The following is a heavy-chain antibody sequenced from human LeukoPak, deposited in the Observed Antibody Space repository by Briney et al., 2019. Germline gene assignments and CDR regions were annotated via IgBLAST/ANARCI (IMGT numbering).Heavy chain of an antibody. Sequence: GGSLRLSCAAPGFTFSTYAMHWVRQAPGKGLEWVAVISYDGSNKYYADSVKGRFTISRDNSKNTLYLQMNSLRAEDTAVYYCARDYTAVAGTLDYWGQGTLVTVSS. D-gene: IGHD6-19*01. CDR1: GFTFSTYA. CDR2: ISYDGSNK. V-gene: IGHV3-30*04. J-gene: IGHJ4*02. CDR3: ARDYTAVAGTLDY.